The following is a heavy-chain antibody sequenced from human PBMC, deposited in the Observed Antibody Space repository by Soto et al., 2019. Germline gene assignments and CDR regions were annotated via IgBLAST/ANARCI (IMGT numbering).Heavy chain of an antibody. CDR1: GFTVSSKY. D-gene: IGHD2-15*01. J-gene: IGHJ5*02. CDR3: ARELPPDL. CDR2: IWSAGLT. V-gene: IGHV3-53*01. Sequence: LRLSCAASGFTVSSKYMNWVRQAPGKGLEWVSIIWSAGLTYYADSVRGRFTISRDISKNVLFLQMNNLRAEDSAIYYCARELPPDLWGQGTLVTVSS.